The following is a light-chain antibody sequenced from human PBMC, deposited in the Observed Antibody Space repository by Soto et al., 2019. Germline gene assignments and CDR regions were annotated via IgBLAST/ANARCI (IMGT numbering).Light chain of an antibody. J-gene: IGLJ1*01. V-gene: IGLV2-14*01. CDR2: DVS. Sequence: QSALTQPASVSGYPGQSITISCTGTSSDVGGYNYVSWYQQHPGKAPKLMIYDVSNRPSGVSNRFSGSKSGNTASLTISGLQAEHEADYYCSSYTSSSTLVFGTGTKVTVL. CDR3: SSYTSSSTLV. CDR1: SSDVGGYNY.